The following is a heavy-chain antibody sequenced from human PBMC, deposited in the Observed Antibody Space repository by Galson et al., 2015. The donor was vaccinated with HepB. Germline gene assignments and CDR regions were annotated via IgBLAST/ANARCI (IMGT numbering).Heavy chain of an antibody. Sequence: SVKVSCKASGYTFTGYYMHWVRQAPGQGLEWMGWINPNSGGTNYAQKFQGRVTMTRDTSISTAYMELSRLRSDDTAAYYCARELFRCSSTSCSTDYWGQGTLVTVSS. CDR2: INPNSGGT. V-gene: IGHV1-2*02. D-gene: IGHD2-2*01. CDR1: GYTFTGYY. CDR3: ARELFRCSSTSCSTDY. J-gene: IGHJ4*02.